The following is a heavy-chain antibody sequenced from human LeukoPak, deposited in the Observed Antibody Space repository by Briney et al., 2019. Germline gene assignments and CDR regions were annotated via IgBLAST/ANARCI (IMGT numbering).Heavy chain of an antibody. D-gene: IGHD6-19*01. V-gene: IGHV3-30*15. Sequence: PGGSLRLSCAASGFTFRSYAMHWVRQAPGKGLEWVAVISDDGSRQHYADFLEGRFTISRDNSKNTLSLQMSSLTSEDTAVYFCVREQPGDGWSGFDYWGQGTLVTVSS. CDR1: GFTFRSYA. J-gene: IGHJ4*02. CDR2: ISDDGSRQ. CDR3: VREQPGDGWSGFDY.